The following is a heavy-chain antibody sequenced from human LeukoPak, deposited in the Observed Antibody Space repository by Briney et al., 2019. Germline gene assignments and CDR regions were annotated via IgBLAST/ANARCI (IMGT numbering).Heavy chain of an antibody. D-gene: IGHD3-22*01. CDR2: INPNSGGT. V-gene: IGHV1-2*02. CDR1: GYTFTVYY. J-gene: IGHJ2*01. CDR3: AHMTYYYDSSGPRRGYFDL. Sequence: GASVNVSCKASGYTFTVYYMHWVRQAPGQGLEWMGWINPNSGGTNYAQKFQGRVTMTRDTSISTAYMELSRLRSDATAVYYCAHMTYYYDSSGPRRGYFDLWGRGTLVTVSS.